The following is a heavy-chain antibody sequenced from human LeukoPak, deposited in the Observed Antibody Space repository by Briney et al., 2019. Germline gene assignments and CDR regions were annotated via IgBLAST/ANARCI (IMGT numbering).Heavy chain of an antibody. V-gene: IGHV4-39*01. CDR1: GGSLSSSSYY. D-gene: IGHD2-15*01. CDR3: ARDIVVVVAATRGSYYYGMDV. J-gene: IGHJ6*02. CDR2: IYYSGST. Sequence: SETLSLTCTVSGGSLSSSSYYWGWIRQPPGKGLEWIGSIYYSGSTYYNPSLKSRGTISVDTSKNQFSLKLSSVTAADTAVYYCARDIVVVVAATRGSYYYGMDVWGQGTTVTVTS.